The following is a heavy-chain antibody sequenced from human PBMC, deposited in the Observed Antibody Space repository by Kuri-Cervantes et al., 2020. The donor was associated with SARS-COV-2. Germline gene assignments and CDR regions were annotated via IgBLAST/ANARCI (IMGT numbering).Heavy chain of an antibody. Sequence: GGSLRLSCAASGFTFSSYWMHWVRQAPGKGLEWVAVISYDGSNKYYADSVKGRFTIPRDNSKNTLYLQMNSLRAEDTAVYYCASALVFTVTPFDYWGQGTLVTVSS. J-gene: IGHJ4*02. CDR3: ASALVFTVTPFDY. CDR2: ISYDGSNK. CDR1: GFTFSSYW. D-gene: IGHD4-17*01. V-gene: IGHV3-30-3*01.